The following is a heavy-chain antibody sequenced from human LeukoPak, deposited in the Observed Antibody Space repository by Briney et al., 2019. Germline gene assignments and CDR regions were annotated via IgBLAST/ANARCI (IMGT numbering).Heavy chain of an antibody. D-gene: IGHD3-16*01. Sequence: GGSLRLSCTASGFIFSSYGMSWVRQAPGKGLEWVANIKHDGSEKYYMDSVEGRFTISRDNAENSLYLQMNSLRADDTAVYYCARDLYGSDDCWGQGTLDTVSS. J-gene: IGHJ4*02. V-gene: IGHV3-7*04. CDR3: ARDLYGSDDC. CDR2: IKHDGSEK. CDR1: GFIFSSYG.